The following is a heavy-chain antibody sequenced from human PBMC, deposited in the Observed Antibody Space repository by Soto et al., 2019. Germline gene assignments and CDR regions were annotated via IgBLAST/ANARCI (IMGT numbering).Heavy chain of an antibody. Sequence: GGSLRLSCAASGFTFSSYGMHWVRQAPGKGLEWVAVIWYDGSNKYYADSVKGRFTISRDNSKNTLYLQMNSLRAEDTAVYYCARDRELAAAGEIDYWGQGTLVTVSS. CDR1: GFTFSSYG. J-gene: IGHJ4*02. CDR2: IWYDGSNK. V-gene: IGHV3-33*01. D-gene: IGHD6-13*01. CDR3: ARDRELAAAGEIDY.